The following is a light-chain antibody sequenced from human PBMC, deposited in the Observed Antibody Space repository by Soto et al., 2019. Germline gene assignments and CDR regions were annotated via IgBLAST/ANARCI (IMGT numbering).Light chain of an antibody. CDR3: PTWGTGCQV. CDR2: LNNDGSH. Sequence: QLVLTQPPSASASLGASVKLTCTLSSGHSSYAIAWHQKQPDKGTRYLMALNNDGSHTEGGGVPDRFSGSSAGAERFLIISSHQSEDEADYYCPTWGTGCQVFGGGTKLTVL. J-gene: IGLJ2*01. V-gene: IGLV4-69*01. CDR1: SGHSSYA.